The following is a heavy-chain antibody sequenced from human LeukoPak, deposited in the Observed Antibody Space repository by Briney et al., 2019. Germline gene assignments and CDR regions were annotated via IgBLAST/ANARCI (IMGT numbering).Heavy chain of an antibody. Sequence: GGSLRLSCAASGFTFSDYYMSWIRQAPGKGLEWVSYISSSGSTIYYADSVKGRFTISRDNAKNSLYLQMNSLRAEDTAVYYCARGGANIVVVPAAIHLFDYWGQGTLVTVSS. D-gene: IGHD2-2*01. V-gene: IGHV3-11*04. CDR3: ARGGANIVVVPAAIHLFDY. CDR1: GFTFSDYY. J-gene: IGHJ4*02. CDR2: ISSSGSTI.